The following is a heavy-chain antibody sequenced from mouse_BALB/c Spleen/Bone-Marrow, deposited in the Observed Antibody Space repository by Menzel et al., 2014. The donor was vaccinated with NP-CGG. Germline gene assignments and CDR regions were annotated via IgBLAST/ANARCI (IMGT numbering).Heavy chain of an antibody. V-gene: IGHV5-6-3*01. J-gene: IGHJ3*01. CDR2: INVNGDTT. Sequence: EVQRVESGGGLVQPGGSLKLSCAASGFTFSNYGMSWVRQTPDKSLEMIATINVNGDTTYHPDSVKGRFTISRDNVKNTLYLQMSRLKSEDTAMYYCARGYDYSSWFAYWGQGTLVTVSA. CDR1: GFTFSNYG. CDR3: ARGYDYSSWFAY. D-gene: IGHD2-4*01.